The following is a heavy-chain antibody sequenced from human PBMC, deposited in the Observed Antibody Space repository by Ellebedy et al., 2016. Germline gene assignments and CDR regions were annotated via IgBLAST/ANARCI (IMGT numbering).Heavy chain of an antibody. Sequence: GESLKISCAASGFTFSSYAMSWVRQAPGKGLEWVSAISGSGGSTYYADSVKGRFTISRDNSKNTLYLQMNSLRAEDTAVYYCAKVAGYGGPLFDYWGQGTLVTVSS. D-gene: IGHD5-12*01. CDR1: GFTFSSYA. CDR2: ISGSGGST. CDR3: AKVAGYGGPLFDY. V-gene: IGHV3-23*01. J-gene: IGHJ4*02.